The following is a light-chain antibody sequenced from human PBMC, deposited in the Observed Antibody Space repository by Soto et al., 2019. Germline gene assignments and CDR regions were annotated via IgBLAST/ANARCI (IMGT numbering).Light chain of an antibody. J-gene: IGLJ3*02. CDR1: RNDIGTYNL. CDR3: CSYTDGSSLL. CDR2: EGN. Sequence: VLTQPASVSESPGQSISISCGGGRNDIGTYNLVSWYQQHPGKAPKLIIYEGNKRPSGVSNRFSGSRSGNTASLTISGLQAEDEADYYCCSYTDGSSLLFGGGTKLTVL. V-gene: IGLV2-23*01.